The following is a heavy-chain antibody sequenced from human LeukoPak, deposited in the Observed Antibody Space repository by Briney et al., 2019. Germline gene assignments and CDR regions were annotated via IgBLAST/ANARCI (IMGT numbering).Heavy chain of an antibody. Sequence: ASVKVSCKASGYSFTSYYMHWVRQAPGQGLEWMGFINPSGSSAAYAQKFQGRLTMTRDMFASTDYMELTSLTSDDTAVYYCARDNSVGETAWWFDPWGQGTLVTVSS. D-gene: IGHD1-26*01. V-gene: IGHV1-46*01. CDR3: ARDNSVGETAWWFDP. J-gene: IGHJ5*02. CDR2: INPSGSSA. CDR1: GYSFTSYY.